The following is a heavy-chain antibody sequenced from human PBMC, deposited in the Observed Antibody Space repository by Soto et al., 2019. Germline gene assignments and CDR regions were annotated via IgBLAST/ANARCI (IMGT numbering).Heavy chain of an antibody. CDR2: ISAYNGNT. J-gene: IGHJ6*02. CDR3: ESGIVGATLLWVYGMDV. Sequence: ASVNVSCQASGYTFTSYGISWVLQAPGQGLEWMGWISAYNGNTNYAQKLQGRVTMTTDTSTSTAYMELRSLRSDDTAVYYCESGIVGATLLWVYGMDVWGQGTTVTVSS. D-gene: IGHD1-26*01. V-gene: IGHV1-18*04. CDR1: GYTFTSYG.